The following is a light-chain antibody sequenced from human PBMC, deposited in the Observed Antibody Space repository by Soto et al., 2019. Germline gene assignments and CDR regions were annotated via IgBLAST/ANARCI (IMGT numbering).Light chain of an antibody. J-gene: IGKJ1*01. V-gene: IGKV1-5*01. CDR3: QQYNSYSWT. CDR1: QSISSW. CDR2: DAS. Sequence: IQMSQSPSSLSASVGDRVTITCRASQSISSWLAWYQQKPGKAPKLLIYDASSLESGVPSRFSGSGSGTEFTLTISSLQPDDFATYYCQQYNSYSWTFGQGTKVDI.